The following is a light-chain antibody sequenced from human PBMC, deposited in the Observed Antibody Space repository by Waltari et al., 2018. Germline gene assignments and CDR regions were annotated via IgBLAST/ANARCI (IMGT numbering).Light chain of an antibody. CDR1: QRVSGSY. Sequence: EIVLTQSPGTLSLSPGERATLSCRASQRVSGSYLAWYQQKPGQAPRLLIYGASKRAPGIPDRFSGSGSGTDFTLTISRLESEDFAVYYCQQSGWTFDQGTRVEVK. V-gene: IGKV3-20*01. CDR3: QQSGWT. CDR2: GAS. J-gene: IGKJ1*01.